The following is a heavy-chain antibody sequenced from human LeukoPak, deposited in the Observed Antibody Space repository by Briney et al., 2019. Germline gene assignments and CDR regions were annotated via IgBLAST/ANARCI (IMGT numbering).Heavy chain of an antibody. V-gene: IGHV3-48*03. CDR3: ARVGGYSYGFPSHFDY. D-gene: IGHD5-18*01. CDR2: ISSSGSTI. CDR1: GFTFSSYE. Sequence: PVGSLRLSCAASGFTFSSYEMNWVRQAPGKGLEGVSYISSSGSTIYYADSVKGRFTITRDNAKNSLYLQMNSLRAEDTAVYYCARVGGYSYGFPSHFDYWGQGTLVTVSS. J-gene: IGHJ4*02.